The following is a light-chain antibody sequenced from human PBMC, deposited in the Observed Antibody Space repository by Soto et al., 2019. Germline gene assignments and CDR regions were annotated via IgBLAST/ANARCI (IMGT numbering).Light chain of an antibody. J-gene: IGKJ1*01. Sequence: DIQMTQSPSTLSASVGDRVTITCRASQSISSRLAWYQQKPGKAPKLLIYDASSLASGVPARFSGGGSGTEFTLTISSLQPEDFATYYCQQSYSTTWTFGQGTKVDIK. V-gene: IGKV1-5*01. CDR2: DAS. CDR3: QQSYSTTWT. CDR1: QSISSR.